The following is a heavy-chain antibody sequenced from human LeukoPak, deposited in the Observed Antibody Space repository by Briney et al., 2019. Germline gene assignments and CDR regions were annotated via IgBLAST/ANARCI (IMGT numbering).Heavy chain of an antibody. CDR1: GFTFSGSA. J-gene: IGHJ4*02. Sequence: GGSLRLSCAASGFTFSGSAMHWVRQASGKGLVWLARIRSKGNSYRTAYAETVKGRFNVSRDDSKNTAYLQMNSVKTEDRGGYYCSPAADLNGYWGQGTMASVPS. CDR3: SPAADLNGY. D-gene: IGHD6-13*01. V-gene: IGHV3-73*01. CDR2: IRSKGNSYRT.